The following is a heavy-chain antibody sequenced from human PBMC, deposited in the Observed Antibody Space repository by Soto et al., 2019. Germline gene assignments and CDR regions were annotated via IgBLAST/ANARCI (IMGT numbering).Heavy chain of an antibody. CDR1: GFSLSTSGMC. J-gene: IGHJ6*02. CDR2: IDWDDDK. V-gene: IGHV2-70*01. Sequence: SGPTLVNPTQTLTPTCTFSGFSLSTSGMCVSWIRHPPGKALEWLALIDWDDDKYYSTSLKTRLTISKDTSKNQVVLKMTNMDPVDTATYYCARSRHYYYDSSGYYHHYGMDVGGQGTTVTVSS. CDR3: ARSRHYYYDSSGYYHHYGMDV. D-gene: IGHD3-22*01.